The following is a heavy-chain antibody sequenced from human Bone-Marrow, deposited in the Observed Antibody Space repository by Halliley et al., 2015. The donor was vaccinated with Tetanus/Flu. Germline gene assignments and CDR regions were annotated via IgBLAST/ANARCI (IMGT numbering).Heavy chain of an antibody. J-gene: IGHJ4*02. V-gene: IGHV3-74*01. CDR3: AGESRWLQLETFAY. Sequence: SRIKSDGSTTNYADSVKGRFTVSRDNTKNTLYLQMSSGRAADTAVYYCAGESRWLQLETFAYWGQGSLVPVSS. D-gene: IGHD5-18*01. CDR2: IKSDGSTT.